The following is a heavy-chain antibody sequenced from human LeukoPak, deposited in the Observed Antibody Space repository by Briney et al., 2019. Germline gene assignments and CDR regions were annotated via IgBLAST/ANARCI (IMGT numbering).Heavy chain of an antibody. V-gene: IGHV3-30*02. D-gene: IGHD6-13*01. CDR3: AREAAAGLAFDI. CDR2: IRYDGGNK. J-gene: IGHJ3*02. CDR1: GFTFSSYG. Sequence: PGGSLRLSCAASGFTFSSYGIHWVRQAPGKGLEWVAFIRYDGGNKYYADSVKGRFTISRDNAKNSLYLQMNSLRAEDTAVYYCAREAAAGLAFDIWGQGTMVTVSS.